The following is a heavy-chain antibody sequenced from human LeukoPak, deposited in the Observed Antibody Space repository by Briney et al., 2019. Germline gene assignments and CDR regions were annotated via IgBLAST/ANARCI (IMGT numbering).Heavy chain of an antibody. Sequence: GGSLRLSCAASGFTFSSYAMSWVRQAPGKGLEWVGRIKSKTDGGTTDYAAPVKGRFTISRDDSKNTLYLQMNSLKTEDTAVYYCTTDPTVVPAAIYGNYYYYMDVWGKGTTVTVSS. CDR2: IKSKTDGGTT. J-gene: IGHJ6*03. V-gene: IGHV3-15*01. D-gene: IGHD2-2*02. CDR1: GFTFSSYA. CDR3: TTDPTVVPAAIYGNYYYYMDV.